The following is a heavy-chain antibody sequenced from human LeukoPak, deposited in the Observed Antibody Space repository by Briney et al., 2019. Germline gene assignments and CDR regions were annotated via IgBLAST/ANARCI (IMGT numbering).Heavy chain of an antibody. V-gene: IGHV4-34*01. Sequence: SETLSLTCAVYGGSFSGYYWSWTRQPPGKGLEWIGEINHSGSTNYNPSLKSRVTISVDTSKNQFSLKLSSVTAADTAVYYCARRDWYQPLQYWGQGTLVTVSS. CDR1: GGSFSGYY. J-gene: IGHJ4*02. CDR2: INHSGST. CDR3: ARRDWYQPLQY. D-gene: IGHD2-2*01.